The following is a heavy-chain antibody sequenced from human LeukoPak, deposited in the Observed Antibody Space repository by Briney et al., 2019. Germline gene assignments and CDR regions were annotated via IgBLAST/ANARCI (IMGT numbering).Heavy chain of an antibody. D-gene: IGHD2-15*01. Sequence: ASVKVSCMASGYTFTSYAMNWVRQAPGQGLEWMGWINTNTGSPTYAQGFTGRFVFSLDTSVSTAYLQIGSLKAEDTAVYYCARDPVPYCSGGSCYSSWYDIWGQGTMVTVSS. J-gene: IGHJ3*02. CDR2: INTNTGSP. CDR1: GYTFTSYA. CDR3: ARDPVPYCSGGSCYSSWYDI. V-gene: IGHV7-4-1*01.